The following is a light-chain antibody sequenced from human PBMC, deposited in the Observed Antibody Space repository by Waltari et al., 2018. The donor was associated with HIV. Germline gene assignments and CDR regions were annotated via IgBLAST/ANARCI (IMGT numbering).Light chain of an antibody. V-gene: IGLV1-40*01. CDR2: GNT. CDR3: QSYDSSLSGVI. Sequence: QSVLTQPPSVSGAPGQRVTISCTGNTSNIGAGYDVHWYQQLPGTAPKLLIYGNTNRPSGVPDRFSASTSGTSASLAITGLQADDEADFYCQSYDSSLSGVIFGGGTKLTVL. J-gene: IGLJ2*01. CDR1: TSNIGAGYD.